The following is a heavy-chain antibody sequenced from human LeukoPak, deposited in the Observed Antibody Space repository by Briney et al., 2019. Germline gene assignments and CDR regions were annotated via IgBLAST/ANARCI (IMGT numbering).Heavy chain of an antibody. CDR2: ISSSSSYI. V-gene: IGHV3-21*01. D-gene: IGHD4-17*01. CDR3: AYGDHLGPFDY. CDR1: GFTFSSYS. Sequence: GGSLRLSCAASGFTFSSYSMNWVRQAPGKGLEWVSSISSSSSYIYYADSVKGRFTISRDNSKNTLYLQMNSLRAEDTAVYYCAYGDHLGPFDYWGQGTLVTVSS. J-gene: IGHJ4*02.